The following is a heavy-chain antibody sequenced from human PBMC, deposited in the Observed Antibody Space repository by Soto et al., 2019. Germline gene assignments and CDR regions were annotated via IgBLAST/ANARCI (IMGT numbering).Heavy chain of an antibody. CDR2: ISGSGGST. J-gene: IGHJ4*02. CDR3: AKETGYCSSTSCYELFDY. Sequence: EVQLLESGGGLVQPGGSLRLSCAASGFTFSSYAMSWVRQPPGKGLEWVSAISGSGGSTYYADAVKGRFTISRDNSKNTLYLQMNSLRAEDTAVYYCAKETGYCSSTSCYELFDYWGQGTLVTFSS. D-gene: IGHD2-2*01. V-gene: IGHV3-23*01. CDR1: GFTFSSYA.